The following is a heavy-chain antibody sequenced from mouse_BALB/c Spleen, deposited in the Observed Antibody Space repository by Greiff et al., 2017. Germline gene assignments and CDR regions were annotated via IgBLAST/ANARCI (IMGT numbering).Heavy chain of an antibody. D-gene: IGHD2-1*01. CDR2: ISSGGGNT. Sequence: EVKLVESGGGLVKPGGSLKLSCAASGFTFSSYTMSWVRQTPEKRLEWVATISSGGGNTYYPDSVKGRFTISRDNAKNNLYLQMSSLRSEDTALYYCARSPYGKDYAMDYWGQGTSVTVSS. V-gene: IGHV5-9*03. CDR3: ARSPYGKDYAMDY. J-gene: IGHJ4*01. CDR1: GFTFSSYT.